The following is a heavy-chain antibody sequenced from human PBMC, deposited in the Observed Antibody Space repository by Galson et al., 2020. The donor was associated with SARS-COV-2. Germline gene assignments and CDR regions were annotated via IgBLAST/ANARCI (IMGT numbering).Heavy chain of an antibody. CDR2: IKHSGSP. Sequence: SETLSLTCAVYGGSSSGFFWYWIRQPPGKGLEWIGEIKHSGSPNYNPSLKSRVTISVYKSKNQFSLRLNSVTVADTAMYYCATTDGYWGQGTLVTVAS. V-gene: IGHV4-34*01. CDR1: GGSSSGFF. CDR3: ATTDGY. J-gene: IGHJ4*02. D-gene: IGHD4-17*01.